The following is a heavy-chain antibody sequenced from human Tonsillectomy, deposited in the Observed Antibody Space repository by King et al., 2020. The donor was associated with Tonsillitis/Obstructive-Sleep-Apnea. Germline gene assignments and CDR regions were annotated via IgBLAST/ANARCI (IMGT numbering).Heavy chain of an antibody. CDR2: IIPLFGSS. CDR3: ARAAGPLRLNSYMDV. Sequence: QLVQSGAEVKKAGASVKVSCQAPVDIFKKNAIPWVRQAPGQGLEWMGGIIPLFGSSNYAQKFQGRISITADDFTSTVYMELTSLRSEDTAVYYCARAAGPLRLNSYMDVWGKGTTVTVSS. CDR1: VDIFKKNA. V-gene: IGHV1-69*12. J-gene: IGHJ6*03. D-gene: IGHD3-10*01.